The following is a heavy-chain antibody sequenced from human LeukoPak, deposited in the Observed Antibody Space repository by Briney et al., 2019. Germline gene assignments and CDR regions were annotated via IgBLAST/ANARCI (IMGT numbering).Heavy chain of an antibody. D-gene: IGHD2/OR15-2a*01. Sequence: ASVKVSCKASGYTFTSYSMNWVRQAPGQGLEWMGWINPKSGGTNYAQKFQGRVTMTRDTSITTAYMELSRLRSDDTAVYYCARGQSFHDIYPLHYWGQGTLLIVSS. CDR1: GYTFTSYS. J-gene: IGHJ4*02. CDR3: ARGQSFHDIYPLHY. CDR2: INPKSGGT. V-gene: IGHV1-2*02.